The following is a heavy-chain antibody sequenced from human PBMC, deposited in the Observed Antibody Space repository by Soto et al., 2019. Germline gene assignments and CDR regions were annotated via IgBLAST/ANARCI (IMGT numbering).Heavy chain of an antibody. V-gene: IGHV3-23*01. J-gene: IGHJ4*02. CDR1: GFSFGSYS. CDR2: IGGDAVTT. CDR3: AKTYSRNDESFFFRY. Sequence: EVQLLESGGGLVQPGGSLRLSCAASGFSFGSYSMTWVRQAPGKGLEWVSVIGGDAVTTYYADSVKGRFTVSRDNSKNTLYLQMNSLRAEDTAVYYCAKTYSRNDESFFFRYWGQGTLVTVSS. D-gene: IGHD1-20*01.